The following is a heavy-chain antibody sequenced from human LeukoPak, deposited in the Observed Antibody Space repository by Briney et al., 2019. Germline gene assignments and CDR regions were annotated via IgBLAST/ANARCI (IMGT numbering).Heavy chain of an antibody. J-gene: IGHJ4*02. CDR2: FDSEDGEA. CDR3: GLSHYCGLDY. V-gene: IGHV1-24*01. Sequence: ASVNVSRKLSGYTLPKLSMQWVRQAPGKGREWMGGFDSEDGEAIYAQKSQGRVTMLEDTSTDTAYMELSSLRSEDDVVYYLGLSHYCGLDYWGQGTMVTVSS. D-gene: IGHD2-21*01. CDR1: GYTLPKLS.